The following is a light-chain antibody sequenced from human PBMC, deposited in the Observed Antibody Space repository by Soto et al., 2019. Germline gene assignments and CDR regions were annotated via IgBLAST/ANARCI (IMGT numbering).Light chain of an antibody. CDR3: QQRNNLPT. V-gene: IGKV3-11*01. J-gene: IGKJ3*01. CDR1: QSVTSN. CDR2: DAS. Sequence: EIVLTQSPATLSLSPGERATLSCRASQSVTSNLAWYQQKPGQAPRLLIYDASNRATGIPARFSGSGSGTDYTRTISSLEPEDFAVYYCQQRNNLPTFGPGTKVDIK.